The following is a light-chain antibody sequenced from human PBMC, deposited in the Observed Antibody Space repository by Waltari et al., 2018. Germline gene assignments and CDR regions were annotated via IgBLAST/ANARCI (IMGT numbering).Light chain of an antibody. CDR3: QHYNGYPLT. J-gene: IGKJ4*01. CDR2: DAS. CDR1: QSISSW. Sequence: DIQMTQSPSTLSASVRKRVTITCRASQSISSWLAWYQQKPGKAPKLLIYDASSLESGVPSRFSGSGSGTEFTLTISSLQPDDSATYYCQHYNGYPLTFGGGTKVEIK. V-gene: IGKV1-5*01.